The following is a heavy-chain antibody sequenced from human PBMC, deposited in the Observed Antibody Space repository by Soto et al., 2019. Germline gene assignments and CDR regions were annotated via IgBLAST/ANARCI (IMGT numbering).Heavy chain of an antibody. CDR3: TYTASGSERPWDL. CDR2: VRNRGNTYAT. CDR1: GFTVSGSA. J-gene: IGHJ5*02. V-gene: IGHV3-73*01. D-gene: IGHD3-10*01. Sequence: EMQLVQSGGGLVQPGGSLEISCAASGFTVSGSAMHWVRQPSGKGLEWIGRVRNRGNTYATGYAASLKGRFTISRDTSQNTAFLQMHSLKTEDTGIYYCTYTASGSERPWDLWGQGTLVTVSS.